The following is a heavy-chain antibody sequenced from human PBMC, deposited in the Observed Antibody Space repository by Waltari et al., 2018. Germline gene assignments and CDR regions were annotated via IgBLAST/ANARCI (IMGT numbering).Heavy chain of an antibody. Sequence: EVQLVESGGGLVQPGGSLRLSCAASGFTFSNFWMTWVRQAPGKGLEWVANIKQDGSEKYYVDSVKGRFTISGDNAKNSLYLQMNSLRAEDTAVYYCARGYGDRWGQGTLVTVSS. D-gene: IGHD4-17*01. CDR3: ARGYGDR. J-gene: IGHJ5*02. V-gene: IGHV3-7*01. CDR1: GFTFSNFW. CDR2: IKQDGSEK.